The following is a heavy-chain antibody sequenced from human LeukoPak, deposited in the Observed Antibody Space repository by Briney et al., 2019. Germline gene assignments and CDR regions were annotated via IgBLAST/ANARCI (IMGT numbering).Heavy chain of an antibody. D-gene: IGHD3-10*01. CDR2: ISSSSSTI. Sequence: PGRSLRLSCAASGFTFSSYGMHWVRQAPGKGLEWVSYISSSSSTIYYADSVKGRFTISRDNAKNSLYLQMNSLRDEDTAVYYCARGDGWFGELLNFDNWGQGTLVTVSS. CDR1: GFTFSSYG. V-gene: IGHV3-48*02. CDR3: ARGDGWFGELLNFDN. J-gene: IGHJ4*02.